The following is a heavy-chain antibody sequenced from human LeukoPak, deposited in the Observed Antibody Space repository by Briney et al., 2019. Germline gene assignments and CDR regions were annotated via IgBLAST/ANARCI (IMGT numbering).Heavy chain of an antibody. V-gene: IGHV1-69*05. D-gene: IGHD6-13*01. Sequence: ASVKVSCKASGGTFSSYAISWVRQAPGQGLEWMGGIIPIFGTANYAQKFQGRVTITTDESTSTAYMELSSLRSEDTAVYYCARGVSWAQQLGANWFDPWGQGTLVTVSS. CDR2: IIPIFGTA. CDR1: GGTFSSYA. CDR3: ARGVSWAQQLGANWFDP. J-gene: IGHJ5*02.